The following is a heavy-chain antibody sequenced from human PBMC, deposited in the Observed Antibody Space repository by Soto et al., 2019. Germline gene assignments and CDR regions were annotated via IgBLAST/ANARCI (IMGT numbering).Heavy chain of an antibody. J-gene: IGHJ6*02. CDR3: ARGRPYGMDV. V-gene: IGHV3-74*01. CDR2: IDSDGSST. Sequence: EVQLVESGGGLVQPGGSLRVSCAASGFTFGSYWMNWVRQAPGKGLVWVSHIDSDGSSTTYADSVKGRFTTSRDNAKNTLYLQMSSLRVEDTAVYYCARGRPYGMDVWGQGTTVTVSS. CDR1: GFTFGSYW.